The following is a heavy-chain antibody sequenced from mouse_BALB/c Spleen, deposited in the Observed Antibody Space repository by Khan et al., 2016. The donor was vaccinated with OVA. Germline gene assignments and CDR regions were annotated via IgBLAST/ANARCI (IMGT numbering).Heavy chain of an antibody. CDR3: AGSVYDSYWYALDY. Sequence: VQLKESGPGLVKPSQSLSLTCTVTGYSITSDYAWNWIRQFPGNTLEWVGYISSTGSTSSNPSLKSRISITRDTSKNQFFLQLRSVTSEDTATXYCAGSVYDSYWYALDYWGRGTSVTVSS. V-gene: IGHV3-2*02. J-gene: IGHJ4*01. CDR2: ISSTGST. D-gene: IGHD1-1*01. CDR1: GYSITSDYA.